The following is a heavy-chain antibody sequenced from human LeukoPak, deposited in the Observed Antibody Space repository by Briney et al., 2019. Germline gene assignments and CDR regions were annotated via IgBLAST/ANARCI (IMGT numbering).Heavy chain of an antibody. Sequence: ASVKVSCTVSGYSLSELTMHWGRHAPGKGLGWMGGFDPGMAETIYAEKFQGRITMTEDTSTDTAYMELSSLRSEDTAVYYCAPGHEYGLLDYWGQGTLVTVSS. CDR3: APGHEYGLLDY. CDR1: GYSLSELT. D-gene: IGHD4-17*01. V-gene: IGHV1-24*01. CDR2: FDPGMAET. J-gene: IGHJ4*02.